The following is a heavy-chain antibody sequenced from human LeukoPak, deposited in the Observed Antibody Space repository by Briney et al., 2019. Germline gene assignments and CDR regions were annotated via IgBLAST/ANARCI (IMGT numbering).Heavy chain of an antibody. J-gene: IGHJ4*02. D-gene: IGHD3-10*01. V-gene: IGHV4-59*08. CDR1: GGSISSYY. CDR3: ARQGKYGSGSYYYFDY. CDR2: IYYSGST. Sequence: SETLSLTCTVSGGSISSYYWSWIRQPPGKGLEWIGYIYYSGSTNYNPSLKSRVTISVDTSKNQFSLKLSSVTAADTAVYYCARQGKYGSGSYYYFDYWGQGTLVTVSS.